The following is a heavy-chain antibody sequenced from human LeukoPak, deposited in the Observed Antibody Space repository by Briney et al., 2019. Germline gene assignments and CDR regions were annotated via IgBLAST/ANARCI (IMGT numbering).Heavy chain of an antibody. D-gene: IGHD3-10*01. Sequence: GGSLRLSCAASGFTFSSYAMSWVRQAPGKGLEWVSAISGSGGSTYHADSVKGRFTISRDNSKNTLYLQMNGLRAEDTAVYYRAKNGLWFGSSHMDVWGQGTTVTVSS. CDR3: AKNGLWFGSSHMDV. J-gene: IGHJ6*02. CDR2: ISGSGGST. V-gene: IGHV3-23*01. CDR1: GFTFSSYA.